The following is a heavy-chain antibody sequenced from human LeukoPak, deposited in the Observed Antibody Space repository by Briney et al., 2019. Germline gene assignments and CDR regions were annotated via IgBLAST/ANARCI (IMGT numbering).Heavy chain of an antibody. Sequence: SETLSLTCTVSGGSMNNYYWNWIRQPPGKGLEWIGYSYYSGSTNYNPSPKSRVNISVDTSKNQFSLNLSSVTAADTAVYYCARLGSVAMPFDYWGQGTLVTVSS. CDR3: ARLGSVAMPFDY. CDR1: GGSMNNYY. V-gene: IGHV4-59*08. CDR2: SYYSGST. D-gene: IGHD2-2*01. J-gene: IGHJ4*02.